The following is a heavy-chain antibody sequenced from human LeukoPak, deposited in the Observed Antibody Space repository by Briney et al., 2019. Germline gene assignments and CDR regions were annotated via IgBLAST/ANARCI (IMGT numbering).Heavy chain of an antibody. CDR1: GFTFSGNG. D-gene: IGHD4-17*01. V-gene: IGHV3-33*01. Sequence: GGSLRLSCVGSGFTFSGNGMHWVRQAPGKGLEWVAAIWYDGSKEYYADSVKGRFTISRENSRNTVYLQMNSLRAEDTAMYYCARFYGDDFSGYFDYWGQGTLVSVSS. CDR3: ARFYGDDFSGYFDY. J-gene: IGHJ4*02. CDR2: IWYDGSKE.